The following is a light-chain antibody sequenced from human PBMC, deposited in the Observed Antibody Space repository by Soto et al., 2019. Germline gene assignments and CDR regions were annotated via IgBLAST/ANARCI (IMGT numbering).Light chain of an antibody. CDR2: DVI. CDR3: GLFTSSATWV. CDR1: SSDVGDYEH. Sequence: QSALTQPPSVSGSPGQSVTISCTVTSSDVGDYEHVSWYQLAPGTAPKLLISDVINRPSGVPARFSGSKSGNTPSLTISGLQAEDEADYYCGLFTSSATWVFGGGTKLTVL. J-gene: IGLJ3*02. V-gene: IGLV2-18*01.